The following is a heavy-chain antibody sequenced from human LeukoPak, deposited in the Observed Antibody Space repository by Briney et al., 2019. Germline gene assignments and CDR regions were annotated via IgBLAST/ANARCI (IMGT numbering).Heavy chain of an antibody. Sequence: PSETLSLTCAVYGESLSPYYWSWIRQPPGKGLEWIGEINHRGTTNYNPSLMSRLTISVDTSKNQFSLNLNSVTAADTAVYYCARGSGVEVPADYWGQGILVTVSS. CDR2: INHRGTT. CDR3: ARGSGVEVPADY. J-gene: IGHJ4*02. CDR1: GESLSPYY. D-gene: IGHD2-2*01. V-gene: IGHV4-34*01.